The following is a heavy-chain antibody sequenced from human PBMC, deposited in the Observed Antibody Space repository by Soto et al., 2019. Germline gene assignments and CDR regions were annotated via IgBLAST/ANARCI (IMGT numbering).Heavy chain of an antibody. J-gene: IGHJ4*02. CDR2: INSDGSST. V-gene: IGHV3-74*01. Sequence: EVQLVESGGGLVQPGGSLRLSCAASGFTFSSYWMHWVRQAPGKGLVWVSRINSDGSSTSYADSVKGRFTISRDNAKNTLYLQLNSLRAEDTAVYYCASPSGGYDCLDYWGQGTLVTVSS. CDR3: ASPSGGYDCLDY. D-gene: IGHD5-12*01. CDR1: GFTFSSYW.